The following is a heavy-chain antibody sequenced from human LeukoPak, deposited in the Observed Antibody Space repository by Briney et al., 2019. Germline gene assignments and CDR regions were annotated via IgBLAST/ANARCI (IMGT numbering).Heavy chain of an antibody. CDR3: VGQLLRAV. V-gene: IGHV3-7*01. J-gene: IGHJ6*04. D-gene: IGHD2-15*01. Sequence: GGSLRLSCAASGFPFSGYYISWVRQAPGKGLEWVTNINEDGSVQDYVDAVKGRFTISRDNAKNTLYLQMNSLRVDDTAVYYCVGQLLRAVWGKGTTVTVSS. CDR1: GFPFSGYY. CDR2: INEDGSVQ.